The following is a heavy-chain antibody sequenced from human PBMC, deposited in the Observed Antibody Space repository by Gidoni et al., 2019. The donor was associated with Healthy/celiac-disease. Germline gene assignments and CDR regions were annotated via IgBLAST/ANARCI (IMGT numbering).Heavy chain of an antibody. J-gene: IGHJ6*02. CDR3: VKGGSSGAYYYGMDV. Sequence: VQLWESGGGLVQPWGSLSLSCSASGCTFTSYAMHRVRKAPGKGLEYCSAISSNGGSTYYADSVKGRFTISRDNSKNTLYLQMSSLRAEDTAVYYCVKGGSSGAYYYGMDVWGQGTTVTVSS. V-gene: IGHV3-64D*08. CDR1: GCTFTSYA. CDR2: ISSNGGST. D-gene: IGHD1-26*01.